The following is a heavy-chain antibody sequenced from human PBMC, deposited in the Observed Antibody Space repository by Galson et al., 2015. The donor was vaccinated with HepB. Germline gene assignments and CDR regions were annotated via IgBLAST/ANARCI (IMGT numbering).Heavy chain of an antibody. CDR3: AKSRSLWWASRDAFDI. V-gene: IGHV3-23*01. J-gene: IGHJ3*02. Sequence: SLSLSCAASGFTFSSYAMSWVRQAPGKGLEWVSSISGNGGNTYYADSVEGRFTISRDNSKKTLSLQMNSLRAEDTAVYYCAKSRSLWWASRDAFDIWGQGTMVTVSS. CDR2: ISGNGGNT. CDR1: GFTFSSYA. D-gene: IGHD2-21*01.